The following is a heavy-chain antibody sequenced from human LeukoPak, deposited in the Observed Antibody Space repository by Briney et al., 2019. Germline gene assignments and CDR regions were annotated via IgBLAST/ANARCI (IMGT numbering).Heavy chain of an antibody. CDR1: GGTFSRYA. J-gene: IGHJ4*02. CDR3: ARDRPYTGGWRGFDY. Sequence: SVKVSCKASGGTFSRYAISWVRQAPGQGLEWMGGIIPMFGIANYAQKFQGRVTITADESTNTAYMELSSLRSEDTAVYYCARDRPYTGGWRGFDYWGQGTLVTVSS. V-gene: IGHV1-69*13. D-gene: IGHD6-19*01. CDR2: IIPMFGIA.